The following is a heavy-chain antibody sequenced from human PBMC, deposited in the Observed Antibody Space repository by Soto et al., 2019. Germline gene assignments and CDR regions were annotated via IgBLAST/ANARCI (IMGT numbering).Heavy chain of an antibody. V-gene: IGHV1-3*04. J-gene: IGHJ6*02. CDR2: INTANGNT. CDR1: GYTFTSYA. D-gene: IGHD3-22*01. Sequence: GASVKVSCKASGYTFTSYAIHWVRQAPGQRLEWMGWINTANGNTAYSQKFQGRVTVTRDTSASTAYMDLSSLRSEDTAVYYCARDSSGYYPSTGMDVWGQGTTVTVSS. CDR3: ARDSSGYYPSTGMDV.